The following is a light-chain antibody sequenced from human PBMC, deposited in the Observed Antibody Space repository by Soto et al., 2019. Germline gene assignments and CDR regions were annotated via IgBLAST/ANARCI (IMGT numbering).Light chain of an antibody. CDR2: DAS. Sequence: DIQMTQSPSTLSASVGDRVTITCRASQSISSWLAWYQQKPGKAPKLLIYDASSLESGVPSRFSGSGSGTEFTLPISSLQPDDFATYYCQQYNSYSLYTFGQGTKLQIK. V-gene: IGKV1-5*01. CDR3: QQYNSYSLYT. CDR1: QSISSW. J-gene: IGKJ2*01.